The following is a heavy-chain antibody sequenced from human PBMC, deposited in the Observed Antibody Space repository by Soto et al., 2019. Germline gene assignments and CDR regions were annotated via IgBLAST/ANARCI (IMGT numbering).Heavy chain of an antibody. D-gene: IGHD6-19*01. CDR1: GGSINSGSYY. J-gene: IGHJ4*02. CDR2: IYYTGST. Sequence: QLQLQESGPGLVKPSETLSLTCTVSGGSINSGSYYWGWIRQPPGKGLEWIGNIYYTGSTYYKSSLKSRVTISADTSKNQLSLKLSSVTAADTAIYYCARSTSGWYDYWGQGTLVTVSS. CDR3: ARSTSGWYDY. V-gene: IGHV4-39*01.